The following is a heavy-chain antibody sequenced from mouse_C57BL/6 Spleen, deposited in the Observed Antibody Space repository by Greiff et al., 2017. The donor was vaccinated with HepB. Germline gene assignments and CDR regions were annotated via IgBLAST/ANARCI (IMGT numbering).Heavy chain of an antibody. V-gene: IGHV1-81*01. CDR1: GYTFTSYG. Sequence: LQESGAELARPGASVKLSCKASGYTFTSYGISWVKQRTGQGLEWIGEIYPRSGNTYYNEKFKGKATLTADKSSSTAYMELRSLTSEASAVYFCARDGNYELAYWGQGTLVTVSA. CDR2: IYPRSGNT. J-gene: IGHJ3*01. CDR3: ARDGNYELAY. D-gene: IGHD2-1*01.